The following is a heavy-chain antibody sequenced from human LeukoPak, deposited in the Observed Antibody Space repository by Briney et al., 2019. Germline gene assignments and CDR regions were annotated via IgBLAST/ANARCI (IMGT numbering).Heavy chain of an antibody. Sequence: GGSLRLSCAASGFTFSDYYMSWIRQAPGKGLEWVAFIRYDGSNKYYADSVKGRFTISRDNSKNTLYLQMNSLRAEDTAVYYCARTEPDYGQNPSYYYMDVWGKGTTVTISS. CDR3: ARTEPDYGQNPSYYYMDV. V-gene: IGHV3-30*02. J-gene: IGHJ6*03. CDR2: IRYDGSNK. CDR1: GFTFSDYY. D-gene: IGHD4-17*01.